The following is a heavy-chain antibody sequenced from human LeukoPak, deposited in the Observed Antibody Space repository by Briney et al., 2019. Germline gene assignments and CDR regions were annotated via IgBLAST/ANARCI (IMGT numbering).Heavy chain of an antibody. Sequence: SQTLSLTCDISGDGVSSNSAAWNWIRQSPSRGLEWLGRTYYRSKWYNDYAISVKSRMTINADTSKNQFSLQLNSVTPEDTAVYDCAKGRWALFDCWGQGTLVIVSS. CDR3: AKGRWALFDC. CDR1: GDGVSSNSAA. CDR2: TYYRSKWYN. D-gene: IGHD3-10*01. V-gene: IGHV6-1*01. J-gene: IGHJ4*02.